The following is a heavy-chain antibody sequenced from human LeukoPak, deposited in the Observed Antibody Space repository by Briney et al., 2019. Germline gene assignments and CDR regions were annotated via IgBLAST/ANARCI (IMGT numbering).Heavy chain of an antibody. CDR2: INPSGGSA. CDR1: GYTFTNYY. CDR3: ARGRPAPLCRYDWLSAPGDAFDI. V-gene: IGHV1-46*01. Sequence: GASVKVSCKASGYTFTNYYIHWVRQAPGQGLELMGIINPSGGSATYSQKFQGRVIMTRDTSTSTVYMELSSLRSDDTAVYYCARGRPAPLCRYDWLSAPGDAFDIWGQGTMVTVSS. J-gene: IGHJ3*02. D-gene: IGHD3-9*01.